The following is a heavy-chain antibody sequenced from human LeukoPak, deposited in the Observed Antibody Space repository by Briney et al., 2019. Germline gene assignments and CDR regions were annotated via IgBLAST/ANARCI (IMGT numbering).Heavy chain of an antibody. J-gene: IGHJ6*02. CDR3: ARDRSNYLGGYYYYGMDV. CDR1: GYTFTSYD. D-gene: IGHD4-11*01. Sequence: APVKVSCKASGYTFTSYDINWVRQATGQGLEWMGWMNPNSGNTGYAQKFQGRVTMTRNTSISTAYMELSSLRSEDTAVYYCARDRSNYLGGYYYYGMDVWGQGTTVTVSS. CDR2: MNPNSGNT. V-gene: IGHV1-8*01.